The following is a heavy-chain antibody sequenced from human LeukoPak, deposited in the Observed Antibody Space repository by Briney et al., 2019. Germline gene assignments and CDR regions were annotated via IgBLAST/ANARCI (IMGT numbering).Heavy chain of an antibody. Sequence: GGSLRLSCAASGFSFSTSTMNWVRQPPGKGLEWISSIGKTSRDMYYADSVRGRFTISRDNAKNSLFLLMDSLRVEDTSVYYCVRDLSGTGSFDYWGQGTLVTVSS. CDR3: VRDLSGTGSFDY. J-gene: IGHJ4*02. D-gene: IGHD1-14*01. CDR1: GFSFSTST. CDR2: IGKTSRDM. V-gene: IGHV3-21*01.